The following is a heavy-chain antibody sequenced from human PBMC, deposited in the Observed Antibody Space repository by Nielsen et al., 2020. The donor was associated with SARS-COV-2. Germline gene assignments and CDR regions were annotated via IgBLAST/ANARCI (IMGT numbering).Heavy chain of an antibody. CDR2: IKQDGSEK. Sequence: GESLKISCAASGFTFSSYWMSWVRQAPGKGLEWVANIKQDGSEKYYVDSVKGRFTISRDNAKNSLYLQMNSLRAEDTAVYYCARVRRPLWFGDQRGREFDYWGQGTLVTVSS. CDR3: ARVRRPLWFGDQRGREFDY. CDR1: GFTFSSYW. J-gene: IGHJ4*02. D-gene: IGHD3-10*01. V-gene: IGHV3-7*03.